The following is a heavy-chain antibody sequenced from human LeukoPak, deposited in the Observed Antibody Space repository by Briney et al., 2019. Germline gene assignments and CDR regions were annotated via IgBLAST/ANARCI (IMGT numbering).Heavy chain of an antibody. J-gene: IGHJ4*02. CDR3: ARARIVGATGGNYFDY. D-gene: IGHD1-26*01. CDR2: ISYDGSNK. Sequence: PGRSLRLSCAASGFTFRGYAMHWVRQAPGKGLERVAVISYDGSNKYYADSVKGRFTISRDNSKNTLYLQMNSLRAEDTAVYDCARARIVGATGGNYFDYWGQGTLVTVSS. CDR1: GFTFRGYA. V-gene: IGHV3-30*01.